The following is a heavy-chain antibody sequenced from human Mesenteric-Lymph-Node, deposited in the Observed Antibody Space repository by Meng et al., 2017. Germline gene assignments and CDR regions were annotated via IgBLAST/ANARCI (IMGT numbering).Heavy chain of an antibody. CDR2: IYHSGTT. CDR1: GYSISSGYY. J-gene: IGHJ4*02. Sequence: GSLRLSCTVSGYSISSGYYWGWIRQPPGKGLEWIGSIYHSGTTYYNPSLKSRVTISVDTSKNQFSLKLSSVTAADTAVYYCARDPYIVVVPAAVMTDYWGQGTLVTVSS. D-gene: IGHD2-2*01. CDR3: ARDPYIVVVPAAVMTDY. V-gene: IGHV4-38-2*02.